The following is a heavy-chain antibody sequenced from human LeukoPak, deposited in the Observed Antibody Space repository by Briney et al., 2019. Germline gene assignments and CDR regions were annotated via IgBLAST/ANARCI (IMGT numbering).Heavy chain of an antibody. CDR1: GGSISSGGYY. J-gene: IGHJ3*02. V-gene: IGHV4-31*03. Sequence: SETLSLTCTVSGGSISSGGYYWSWIRQHPGKGLEWIGYIYYSGSTYYNPSLKSRVTISVDTSKNQFSLKLSSVTAADTAVYYCARDAYDYVWGSYPDDAFDIWGQGTMVTVSS. CDR2: IYYSGST. CDR3: ARDAYDYVWGSYPDDAFDI. D-gene: IGHD3-16*02.